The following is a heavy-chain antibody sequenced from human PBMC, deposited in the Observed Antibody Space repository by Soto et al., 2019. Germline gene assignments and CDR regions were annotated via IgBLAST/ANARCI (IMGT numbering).Heavy chain of an antibody. CDR3: ARVGGYYDFWSGYYNWWFDP. CDR2: INHSGST. CDR1: GGSFSGYY. D-gene: IGHD3-3*01. V-gene: IGHV4-34*01. J-gene: IGHJ5*02. Sequence: SETLSLTCAGYGGSFSGYYWSWIRQPPGKGLEWIGEINHSGSTNYNPSLKSRVTISVDTSKNQFSLKLSSVTAADTAVYYCARVGGYYDFWSGYYNWWFDPWGQGTLVTVSS.